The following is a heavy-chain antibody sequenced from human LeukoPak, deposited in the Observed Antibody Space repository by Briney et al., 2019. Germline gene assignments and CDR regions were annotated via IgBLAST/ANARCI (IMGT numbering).Heavy chain of an antibody. D-gene: IGHD2-2*01. V-gene: IGHV4-59*08. CDR3: ARGKYRLDY. J-gene: IGHJ4*02. CDR1: GGSISRYY. CDR2: IYYSGST. Sequence: PSETLSLTCTVSGGSISRYYWSWTRQPLGKGLEWIGHIYYSGSTNHNPSLRSRVTISVDTSKNQFSLKLSSVTAADTAVYYCARGKYRLDYWGQGTLVTVSS.